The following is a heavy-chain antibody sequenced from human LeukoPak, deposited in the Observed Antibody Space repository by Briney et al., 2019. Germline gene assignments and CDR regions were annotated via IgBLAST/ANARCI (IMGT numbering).Heavy chain of an antibody. CDR1: GFTFDDYA. V-gene: IGHV3-9*01. CDR2: ISWNSGSI. CDR3: AKAYSSSWYYFDY. J-gene: IGHJ4*02. Sequence: PGGSLRLACAASGFTFDDYAMHWVRQALGKGLEWVSGISWNSGSIGYADSVKGRFTISRDNAKNSLYLQMNSLRAEDTALYYCAKAYSSSWYYFDYWGQGTLVTVSS. D-gene: IGHD6-13*01.